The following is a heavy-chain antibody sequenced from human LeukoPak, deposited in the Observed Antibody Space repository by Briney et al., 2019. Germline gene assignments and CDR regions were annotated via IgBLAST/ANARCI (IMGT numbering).Heavy chain of an antibody. CDR3: ARDHKGGSGSD. V-gene: IGHV4-59*12. CDR1: GGSISSYY. D-gene: IGHD3-10*01. CDR2: IYYIGST. Sequence: SETLSLTCTVSGGSISSYYWSWIRQPPGKGLEGIGYIYYIGSTNYNPPLTSRVTTSVDTSKTKFSLKLSSVTAADAAVYYCARDHKGGSGSDWGQGTLVTVSS. J-gene: IGHJ4*02.